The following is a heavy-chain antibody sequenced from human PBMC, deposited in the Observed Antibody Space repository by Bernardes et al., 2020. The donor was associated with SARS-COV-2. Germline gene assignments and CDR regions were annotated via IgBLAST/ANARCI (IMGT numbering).Heavy chain of an antibody. D-gene: IGHD3-9*01. Sequence: SVKVSCKASGGTFSSYAISWVRQAPGQGLEWMGRIIPIFGTANYAQKFQGRVTITADESTSTAYMELSSLRSEDTAVYYCARDGGTYYDILTGYPAYYYGMDVWGQGTTVTVSS. J-gene: IGHJ6*02. CDR2: IIPIFGTA. CDR3: ARDGGTYYDILTGYPAYYYGMDV. V-gene: IGHV1-69*13. CDR1: GGTFSSYA.